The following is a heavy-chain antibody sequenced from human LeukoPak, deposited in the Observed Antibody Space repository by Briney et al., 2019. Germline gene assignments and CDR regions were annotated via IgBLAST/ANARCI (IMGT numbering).Heavy chain of an antibody. CDR2: INSDGSST. CDR3: ARSPYYYGMDV. J-gene: IGHJ6*02. Sequence: GGSLRLSCAASGFTFSSYWMHWVRQAPGKGLVWVSHINSDGSSTSYADSVKGRFTTSRDNAKNTVYLQMNSLRAEDTALYYCARSPYYYGMDVWGQGTTVTVSS. V-gene: IGHV3-74*01. CDR1: GFTFSSYW.